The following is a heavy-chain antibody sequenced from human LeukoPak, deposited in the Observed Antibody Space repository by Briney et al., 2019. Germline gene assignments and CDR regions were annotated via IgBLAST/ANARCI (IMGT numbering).Heavy chain of an antibody. CDR3: ARGFRYYDFWSGYMSNWFDP. Sequence: ASAKVSCKASGYTFTSYDINWVRQATGQGLEWMGWMNPNSGNTGYAQKFQGRVTMTRNTSISTAYMELSSLRSEDTAVYYCARGFRYYDFWSGYMSNWFDPWGQGTLVTVSS. D-gene: IGHD3-3*01. CDR1: GYTFTSYD. V-gene: IGHV1-8*01. J-gene: IGHJ5*02. CDR2: MNPNSGNT.